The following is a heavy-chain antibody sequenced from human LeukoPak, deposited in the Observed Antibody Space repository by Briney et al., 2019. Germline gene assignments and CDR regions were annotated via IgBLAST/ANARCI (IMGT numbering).Heavy chain of an antibody. CDR3: ARDRSPRHYYDTGAYHGAADY. Sequence: GASVKVSCKASGYTFTSYYMHWVRQAPGQGLEWMGIINPSGGSTSYAQKFQGRVTMTRDMSTSIVYMELSSLRSEDTAVYYCARDRSPRHYYDTGAYHGAADYWGQGTPVTVSS. CDR1: GYTFTSYY. D-gene: IGHD3-22*01. V-gene: IGHV1-46*01. J-gene: IGHJ4*02. CDR2: INPSGGST.